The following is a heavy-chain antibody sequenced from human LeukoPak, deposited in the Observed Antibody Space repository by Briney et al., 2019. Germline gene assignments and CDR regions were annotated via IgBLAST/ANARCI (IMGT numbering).Heavy chain of an antibody. CDR3: AREMGDTYYDSSGYGNWFDP. D-gene: IGHD3-22*01. V-gene: IGHV1-18*01. J-gene: IGHJ5*02. CDR1: GYTFTSYD. Sequence: ASVKVSCKASGYTFTSYDINWVRQATGQGLEWMGWISAYNGNTNYAQKLQGRVTMTTDTSTSTAYMELRSLRSDDTAVYYCAREMGDTYYDSSGYGNWFDPWGQGTLVTVSS. CDR2: ISAYNGNT.